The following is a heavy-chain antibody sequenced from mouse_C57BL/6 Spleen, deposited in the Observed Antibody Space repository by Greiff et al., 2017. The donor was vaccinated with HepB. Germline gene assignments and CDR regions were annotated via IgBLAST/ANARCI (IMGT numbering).Heavy chain of an antibody. J-gene: IGHJ4*01. CDR3: AKLYGSSYDYAMDY. V-gene: IGHV5-15*01. CDR1: GFTFSDYG. Sequence: EVKLMESGGGLVQPGGSLKLSCAASGFTFSDYGMAWVRQAPRKGPEWVAFISNLAYSIYYADTVTGRFTISRENAKNTLYLERSSLRSEDTAMYYCAKLYGSSYDYAMDYWGQGTSVTVSS. CDR2: ISNLAYSI. D-gene: IGHD1-1*01.